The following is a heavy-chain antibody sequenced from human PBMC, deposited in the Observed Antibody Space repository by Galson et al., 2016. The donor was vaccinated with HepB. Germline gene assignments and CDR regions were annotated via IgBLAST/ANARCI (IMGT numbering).Heavy chain of an antibody. V-gene: IGHV1-24*01. Sequence: SVKVSCKVSGFGLSELTMHWVRQGPGQGLEWMGSFDPEDGETKYAQKLQVRVTMTADTSPDTVSLELKSLRDEDTALYYCVVLRDNYSPGTYRDYWGLGTLVIVSS. CDR3: VVLRDNYSPGTYRDY. CDR1: GFGLSELT. J-gene: IGHJ4*02. CDR2: FDPEDGET. D-gene: IGHD1-20*01.